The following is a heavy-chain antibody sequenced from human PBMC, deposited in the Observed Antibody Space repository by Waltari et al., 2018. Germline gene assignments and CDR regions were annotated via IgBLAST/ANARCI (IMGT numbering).Heavy chain of an antibody. J-gene: IGHJ1*01. V-gene: IGHV1-69-2*01. CDR3: MTLPIFGLVIKNY. Sequence: EVHLTQSGAEVKKPGATVTISCTASGYSFPDQFLHWVRQAPGKGPEWIGRFDPEDGETTLAEKFEGRVTITADTSTDTAYMDLSRLRSEDTALYYCMTLPIFGLVIKNYWGQGTLVTVSS. D-gene: IGHD3-3*01. CDR2: FDPEDGET. CDR1: GYSFPDQF.